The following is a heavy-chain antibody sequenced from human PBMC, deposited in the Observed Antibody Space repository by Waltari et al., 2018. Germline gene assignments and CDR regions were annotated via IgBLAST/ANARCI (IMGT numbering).Heavy chain of an antibody. CDR3: ATSTGTKGYYYYGMDV. D-gene: IGHD1-7*01. Sequence: QVQLVQSGAEVKKPGSSVKVSCKASGGTFSSYAISWVRQAPGQGLEWMGGIIPIFGTANYAQKFQGRVTITADTSTDTAYMELSSLRSEDTAVYYCATSTGTKGYYYYGMDVWGQGTTVTVSS. CDR1: GGTFSSYA. J-gene: IGHJ6*02. CDR2: IIPIFGTA. V-gene: IGHV1-69*14.